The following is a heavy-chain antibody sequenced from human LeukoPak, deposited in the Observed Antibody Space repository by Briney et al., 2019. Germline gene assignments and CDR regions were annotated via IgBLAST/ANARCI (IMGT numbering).Heavy chain of an antibody. CDR2: IHGDGRTT. V-gene: IGHV3-74*01. CDR1: GFTFSSYW. CDR3: ARDNGENYHTAFDY. J-gene: IGHJ4*02. Sequence: PGGSLRLSCAASGFTFSSYWIHWVRQVPGKGLVWVSRIHGDGRTTTYADSVKGRFTISRDNAKNTLYLQMNNLRAEDTAVYYCARDNGENYHTAFDYWGQGTLVTVSS. D-gene: IGHD2-8*01.